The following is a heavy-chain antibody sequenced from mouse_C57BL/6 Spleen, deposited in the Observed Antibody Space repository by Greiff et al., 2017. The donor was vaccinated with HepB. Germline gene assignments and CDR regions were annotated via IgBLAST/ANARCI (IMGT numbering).Heavy chain of an antibody. J-gene: IGHJ3*01. D-gene: IGHD2-4*01. V-gene: IGHV1-26*01. Sequence: EGKRQQSGSELVKPGASVKISCKASGYTFTDYYMNWVKQSHGKSLEWIGDINPNNGGTSYNQKFKGKATLTVDKSSSTAYMELRSLTSEDSAVYYCARGGVYYDYDVEFAYWGQGTLVTVSA. CDR1: GYTFTDYY. CDR2: INPNNGGT. CDR3: ARGGVYYDYDVEFAY.